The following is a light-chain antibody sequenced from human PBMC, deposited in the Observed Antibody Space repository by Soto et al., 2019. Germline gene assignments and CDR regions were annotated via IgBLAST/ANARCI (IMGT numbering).Light chain of an antibody. Sequence: QSALTQSASVSGSPGQSITISCTGTSSDVGGYNNVSWYQQHPGKAPKLMIYDVSNRPSGVSNRFSGSKSGNTASLTISGLQAEDEADYYCSSYTSSSTLRVFGGGTKLTVL. CDR2: DVS. CDR3: SSYTSSSTLRV. V-gene: IGLV2-14*01. J-gene: IGLJ2*01. CDR1: SSDVGGYNN.